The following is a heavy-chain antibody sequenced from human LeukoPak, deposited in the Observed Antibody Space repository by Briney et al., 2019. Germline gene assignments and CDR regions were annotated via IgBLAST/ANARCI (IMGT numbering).Heavy chain of an antibody. CDR3: ARVGGRYSPLGY. J-gene: IGHJ4*02. Sequence: PGGSLRLSCAVSGFTFSGYWMSWVRQAPGKGLEWVADIKQEGSEKYYVDSVKGRFTISRDNNKNSLFLQMPSLRAEDTTVYYCARVGGRYSPLGYWGQGTPVTGSS. D-gene: IGHD3-16*02. CDR2: IKQEGSEK. CDR1: GFTFSGYW. V-gene: IGHV3-7*01.